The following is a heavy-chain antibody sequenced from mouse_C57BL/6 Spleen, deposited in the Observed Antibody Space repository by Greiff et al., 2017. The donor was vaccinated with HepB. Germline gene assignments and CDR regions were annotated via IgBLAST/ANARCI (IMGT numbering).Heavy chain of an antibody. D-gene: IGHD1-3*01. CDR3: ARRVCCSSRAMDY. V-gene: IGHV8-12*01. CDR2: IYWDDDK. J-gene: IGHJ4*01. Sequence: LQQSGPGILQSSQSLSLTCSFSGFSLSTSGMGVSWLRQPSGKGLVWLAHIYWDDDKRSNPFLKSRHTISKDTSRNQIFLKITSVDTADTATYYGARRVCCSSRAMDYWGQGTSVTVSS. CDR1: GFSLSTSGMG.